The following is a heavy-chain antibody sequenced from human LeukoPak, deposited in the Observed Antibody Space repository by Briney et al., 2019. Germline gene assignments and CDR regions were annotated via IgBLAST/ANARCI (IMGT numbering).Heavy chain of an antibody. J-gene: IGHJ4*02. CDR1: AFTFRTYG. D-gene: IGHD1-14*01. V-gene: IGHV3-30*18. CDR3: AKDRHPARTDGYYFDY. CDR2: ISYDANNK. Sequence: PGRSLRLSCAASAFTFRTYGMHWVRQAPGKGLEWVAVISYDANNKYYADSVKGRFTISRDNSKNTLYLQMNSLRPEDTAVYYCAKDRHPARTDGYYFDYWGQGTLVTVPS.